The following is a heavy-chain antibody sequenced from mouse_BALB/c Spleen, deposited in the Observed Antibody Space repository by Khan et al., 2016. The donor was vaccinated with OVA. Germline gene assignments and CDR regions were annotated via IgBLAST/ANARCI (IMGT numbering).Heavy chain of an antibody. V-gene: IGHV1-7*01. CDR3: ARSGLYGIFTY. CDR2: INPSTGYT. J-gene: IGHJ3*01. Sequence: VELVESGAELAKPGASVTMSCPASGYTFTTYWMHWIKQRPGQGLEWIGYINPSTGYTEYNKNFKDTATLTAAESSSTAYMQLNSLTSEDSAVYYGARSGLYGIFTYWGKGTLVTVAA. CDR1: GYTFTTYW. D-gene: IGHD2-10*02.